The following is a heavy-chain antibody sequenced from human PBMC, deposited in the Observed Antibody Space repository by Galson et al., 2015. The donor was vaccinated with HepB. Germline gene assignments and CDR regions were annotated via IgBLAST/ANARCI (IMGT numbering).Heavy chain of an antibody. D-gene: IGHD3-22*01. CDR1: GFTFSSYA. J-gene: IGHJ6*02. CDR3: ARDRQDSSGYYFLYYYGMDV. CDR2: ISYDGSNK. V-gene: IGHV3-30-3*01. Sequence: SLRLSCAASGFTFSSYAMHWVRQAPGKGLEWVAVISYDGSNKYYADSVKGRFTISRDNSKNTLYLQMNSLRAEDTAVYYCARDRQDSSGYYFLYYYGMDVWGQGTTVTVSS.